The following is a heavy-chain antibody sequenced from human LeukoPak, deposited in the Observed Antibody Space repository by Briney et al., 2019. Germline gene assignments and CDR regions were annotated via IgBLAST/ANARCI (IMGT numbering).Heavy chain of an antibody. D-gene: IGHD3-22*01. V-gene: IGHV4-31*03. CDR2: IYYSGSS. CDR1: GGSINNGGYY. CDR3: ARANQYYYDSSGYYRPASKYFQH. Sequence: SETLSLTCTVSGGSINNGGYYWSWIRQHPGKGLEWIGYIYYSGSSYYNPSLRSRVTISVDTSKNHFSLKLSSVTAADTAVYYCARANQYYYDSSGYYRPASKYFQHWGQGTLVTVSS. J-gene: IGHJ1*01.